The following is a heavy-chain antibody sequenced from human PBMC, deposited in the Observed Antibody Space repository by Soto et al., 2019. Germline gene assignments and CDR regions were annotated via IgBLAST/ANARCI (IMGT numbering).Heavy chain of an antibody. Sequence: GGSLRLSCAASGFTFSSYAMSWVRQAPGEGLEWVSAISGSGGSTYYADSVKGRFTISRDNSKNTLYLQMNSLRAEDTAVYYCAKLGLEGVVPAADFDYWGQGTLVTVSS. CDR2: ISGSGGST. J-gene: IGHJ4*02. D-gene: IGHD2-2*01. V-gene: IGHV3-23*01. CDR1: GFTFSSYA. CDR3: AKLGLEGVVPAADFDY.